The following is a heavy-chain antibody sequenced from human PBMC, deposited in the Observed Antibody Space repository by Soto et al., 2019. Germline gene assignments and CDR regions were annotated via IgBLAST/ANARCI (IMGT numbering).Heavy chain of an antibody. J-gene: IGHJ6*02. V-gene: IGHV1-46*01. Sequence: GASVKVSCKASGYTFTSYYMHWVRQAPGQGLEWMGIINPSGGSTSYAQKFQGRVTMTRDTSTSTVYMELSSLRSEDTAVYYCAREPHGSGGYYYYGMDVWGQGTTVTVSS. CDR1: GYTFTSYY. CDR3: AREPHGSGGYYYYGMDV. D-gene: IGHD3-10*01. CDR2: INPSGGST.